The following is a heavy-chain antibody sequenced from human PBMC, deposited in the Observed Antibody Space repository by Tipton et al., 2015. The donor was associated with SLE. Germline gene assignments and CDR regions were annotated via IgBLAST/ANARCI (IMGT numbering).Heavy chain of an antibody. CDR3: ARGGDIDY. J-gene: IGHJ4*02. Sequence: QSGAEVKKPGSSVKVSCKASGGTFSSYAICWVRQAPGQGLEWMGGIIPIFGTANYAQKFQGRVTLTWSTSTGTVYMELTSLSFEYTAVYYWARGGDIDYWGQGSLVTGSS. V-gene: IGHV1-69*06. CDR2: IIPIFGTA. CDR1: GGTFSSYA.